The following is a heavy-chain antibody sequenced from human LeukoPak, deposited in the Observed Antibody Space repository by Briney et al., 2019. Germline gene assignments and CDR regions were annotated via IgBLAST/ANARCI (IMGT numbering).Heavy chain of an antibody. CDR2: ISYDGSNK. CDR3: AREPRGYSYGYGYYGMDV. D-gene: IGHD5-18*01. J-gene: IGHJ6*02. CDR1: GFTFSSYA. V-gene: IGHV3-30-3*01. Sequence: GGSLRLSCAASGFTFSSYAMHWVRQAPGKGLEWVAVISYDGSNKYYADSVKGRFTISRDNSKNTLYLLMNSLRAEDTAVYYCAREPRGYSYGYGYYGMDVWGQGTTVTVSS.